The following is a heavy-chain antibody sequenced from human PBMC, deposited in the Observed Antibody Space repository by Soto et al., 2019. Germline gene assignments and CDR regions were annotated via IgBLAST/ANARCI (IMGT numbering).Heavy chain of an antibody. CDR1: GFRLGTYW. J-gene: IGHJ1*01. Sequence: PGESLRHSCGGSGFRLGTYWMSWVRQAPGKGLEWLASIKEDGSERYYLDSVKGRFTISRDNAKDSLSMQMNSLRGEDTAFYYCSGGMGPVPIVGGVLAGSCEFRGQVT. V-gene: IGHV3-7*03. D-gene: IGHD3-3*01. CDR2: IKEDGSER. CDR3: SGGMGPVPIVGGVLAGSCEF.